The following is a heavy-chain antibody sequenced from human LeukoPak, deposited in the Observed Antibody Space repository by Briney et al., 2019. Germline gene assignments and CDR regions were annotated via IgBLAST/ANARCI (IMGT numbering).Heavy chain of an antibody. V-gene: IGHV3-7*01. J-gene: IGHJ4*02. CDR3: TRDYSNARDY. CDR1: GFTFSSYA. Sequence: PGGSLRLSCAASGFTFSSYAMSWVRQAPGKGLEWVASINEDGSTKWYVDSVKGRFTVSRDNAKNSLHLQVNSLRVDDTAVYYCTRDYSNARDYWGQGTLVIVSS. D-gene: IGHD2-21*01. CDR2: INEDGSTK.